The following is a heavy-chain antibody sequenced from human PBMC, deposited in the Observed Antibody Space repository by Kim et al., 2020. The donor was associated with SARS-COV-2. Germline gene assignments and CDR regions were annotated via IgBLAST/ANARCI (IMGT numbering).Heavy chain of an antibody. V-gene: IGHV4-59*13. D-gene: IGHD4-17*01. CDR1: GGSISSYY. Sequence: SETLSLTCTVSGGSISSYYWSWIRQPPGKGLEWIGYIYYSGSTNYNPSLMSRVTISVDTSKNQFSLKLSSVTAADTAVYYCARGTVTTFPHFDYWGQGTLVTVSS. CDR2: IYYSGST. CDR3: ARGTVTTFPHFDY. J-gene: IGHJ4*02.